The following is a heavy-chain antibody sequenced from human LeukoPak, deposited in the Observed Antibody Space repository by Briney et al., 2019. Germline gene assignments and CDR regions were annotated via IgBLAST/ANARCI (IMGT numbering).Heavy chain of an antibody. D-gene: IGHD3-22*01. CDR1: GGSFSGYY. CDR3: ARSVNVYDSSGYYSSWFDP. J-gene: IGHJ5*02. CDR2: INHSGST. Sequence: SETLSLTCAVYGGSFSGYYWSWIRQPPGKGLEWIGEINHSGSTNYNPSLKSRVTISVDTSKNQFSLKLSSVTAADTAVYYCARSVNVYDSSGYYSSWFDPWGQGTLVTVSS. V-gene: IGHV4-34*09.